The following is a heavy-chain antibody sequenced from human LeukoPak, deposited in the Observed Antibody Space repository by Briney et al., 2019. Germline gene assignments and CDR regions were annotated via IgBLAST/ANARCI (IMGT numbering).Heavy chain of an antibody. V-gene: IGHV3-23*01. Sequence: GGSLRLSCAASGFTFSSNAMSGVRQAPGKGLEWVSVISGSGGSTYYADSVKGRFTISRDNSKNTLYLQMNSLTAEDTAVYYCAKYPTYYYDRRGYYYFDYWGQGTLVTVSS. CDR2: ISGSGGST. CDR1: GFTFSSNA. J-gene: IGHJ4*02. D-gene: IGHD3-22*01. CDR3: AKYPTYYYDRRGYYYFDY.